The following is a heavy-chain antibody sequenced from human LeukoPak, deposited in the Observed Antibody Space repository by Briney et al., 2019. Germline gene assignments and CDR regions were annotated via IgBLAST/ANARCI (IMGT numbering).Heavy chain of an antibody. V-gene: IGHV3-23*01. CDR3: AKGYGSGSLVYFDY. Sequence: PGGTLRLSCAASLFTLSNYAMSWVRQAPGKGLEWVCVISGSGGSTYYADYVEGRFTISRDNSNNSLYLRMNSLRAEDTAIYYCAKGYGSGSLVYFDYWGQGTLVTVSS. CDR1: LFTLSNYA. D-gene: IGHD3-10*01. CDR2: ISGSGGST. J-gene: IGHJ4*02.